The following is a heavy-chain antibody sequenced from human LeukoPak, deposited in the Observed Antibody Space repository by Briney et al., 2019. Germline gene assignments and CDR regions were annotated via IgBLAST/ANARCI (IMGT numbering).Heavy chain of an antibody. Sequence: NASETLSLTCTVSGGSISSSSYYWGWIRQPPGKGLEWIGSIYYSGSTHYNPSLKSRVTISVDTSKNQFSLKLSSVTAADTAVYYCARNPRIFGVVTGVKQFDSWGQGTLVTVSS. D-gene: IGHD3-3*01. V-gene: IGHV4-39*01. J-gene: IGHJ4*02. CDR3: ARNPRIFGVVTGVKQFDS. CDR2: IYYSGST. CDR1: GGSISSSSYY.